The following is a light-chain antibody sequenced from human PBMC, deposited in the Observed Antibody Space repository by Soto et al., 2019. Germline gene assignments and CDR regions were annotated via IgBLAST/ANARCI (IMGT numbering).Light chain of an antibody. CDR2: LNSDGSH. J-gene: IGLJ2*01. CDR3: QMWGTGTVV. CDR1: SGHSSYA. Sequence: QLVLTQSPSASASLGASVKLTCTLSSGHSSYAIAWHQQQPEKGPRYLMKLNSDGSHSKGDGIPDRFSGSSSGAERYLTFSSLQYEDEADYYCQMWGTGTVVFGGGTKLTVL. V-gene: IGLV4-69*01.